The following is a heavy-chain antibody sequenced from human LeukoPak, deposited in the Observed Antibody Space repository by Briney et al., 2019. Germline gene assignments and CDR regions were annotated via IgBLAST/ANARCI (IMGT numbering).Heavy chain of an antibody. D-gene: IGHD1-26*01. CDR1: GASISGSGYY. CDR3: AKSGGYGLIDY. Sequence: SETLSLTCAVSGASISGSGYYLGWIRQPPGKGLEWIGNIYYSGSTYYNASLQSRVTIPIDTSKNQFSLRLSSVTAADTAMYYCAKSGGYGLIDYWGQGILVTVSS. J-gene: IGHJ4*02. V-gene: IGHV4-39*01. CDR2: IYYSGST.